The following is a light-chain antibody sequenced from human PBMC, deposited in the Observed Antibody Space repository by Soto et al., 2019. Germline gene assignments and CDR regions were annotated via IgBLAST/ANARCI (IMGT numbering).Light chain of an antibody. CDR3: QHYNGY. CDR2: DAT. Sequence: DIQMTQSPSTLSASVGDRVTITCRASQIMYTWLAWYQQKPGKAPKLLIYDATTLESGVSSRFSGSGSGTEFTLTISSLQPDDFATYYCQHYNGYFGQGTKLEI. CDR1: QIMYTW. J-gene: IGKJ2*01. V-gene: IGKV1-5*01.